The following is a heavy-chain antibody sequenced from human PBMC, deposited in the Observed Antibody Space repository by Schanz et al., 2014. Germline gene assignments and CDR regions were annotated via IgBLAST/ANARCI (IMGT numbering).Heavy chain of an antibody. Sequence: QVHLVQSGAEVKKPGSSVKVSCKASGGTFSSDTFSWVRQAPGQGLEWMGRIIPILGIANYAQNFQGRVTITADKSTSTAYMELTSLRSEDTAVYYCAGTYCSSTSCYTGYYYMDVWGKGTTXTVSS. CDR2: IIPILGIA. CDR3: AGTYCSSTSCYTGYYYMDV. CDR1: GGTFSSDT. D-gene: IGHD2-2*02. J-gene: IGHJ6*03. V-gene: IGHV1-69*02.